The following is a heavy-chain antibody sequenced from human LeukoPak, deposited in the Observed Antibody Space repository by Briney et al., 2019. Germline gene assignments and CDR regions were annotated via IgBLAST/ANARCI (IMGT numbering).Heavy chain of an antibody. D-gene: IGHD3-16*01. J-gene: IGHJ4*02. CDR1: GFTFSSYT. CDR2: ISDNDGVT. V-gene: IGHV3-23*01. CDR3: SGSAYLGLY. Sequence: GGSLRLSCAASGFTFSSYTMNWVRQAPGKGPEWVSAISDNDGVTKYADSVKGRFTISRDNSKNTLYLQMNSPRAEDTAVYYCSGSAYLGLYWGQGTLVTVSS.